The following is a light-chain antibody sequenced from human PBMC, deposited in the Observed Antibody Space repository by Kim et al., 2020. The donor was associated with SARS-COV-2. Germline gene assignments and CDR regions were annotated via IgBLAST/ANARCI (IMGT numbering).Light chain of an antibody. J-gene: IGKJ1*01. V-gene: IGKV1-5*03. Sequence: ASVGDRVTVTCRASQSIISFLAWYQHKPGKAPKLLIYRASSLESGVPSRFSGSGSGTEFTLTINSLQPDDFATYYCQQYNAYPWTFGQGTKVDIK. CDR3: QQYNAYPWT. CDR1: QSIISF. CDR2: RAS.